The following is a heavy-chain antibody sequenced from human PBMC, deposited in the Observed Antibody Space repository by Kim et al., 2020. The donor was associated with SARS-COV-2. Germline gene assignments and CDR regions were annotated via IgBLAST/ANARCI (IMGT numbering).Heavy chain of an antibody. D-gene: IGHD6-19*01. CDR3: ARLKTRYSSALGWFDP. CDR1: GYSFTSYW. V-gene: IGHV5-10-1*01. CDR2: IDPSDSYT. Sequence: GESLKISCKGSGYSFTSYWISWVRQMPGKGLEWMGRIDPSDSYTNYSPSFQGHVTISADKSISTAYLQWSSLKASDTAMYYCARLKTRYSSALGWFDPWGQGTLVTVSS. J-gene: IGHJ5*02.